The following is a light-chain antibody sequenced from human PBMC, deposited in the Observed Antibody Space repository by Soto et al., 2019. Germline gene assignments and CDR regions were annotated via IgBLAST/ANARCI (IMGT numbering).Light chain of an antibody. J-gene: IGKJ4*01. CDR1: QSISTY. CDR2: AAS. Sequence: TQMTQYPSSLSASVGDRVTITCRASQSISTYLSWYQQKPGKAPNLLICAASTLQRGVPSRFSGSGSGTDFTLTISSLQPEDFATYYCQQSYNTVLPTFGGGTKV. CDR3: QQSYNTVLPT. V-gene: IGKV1-39*01.